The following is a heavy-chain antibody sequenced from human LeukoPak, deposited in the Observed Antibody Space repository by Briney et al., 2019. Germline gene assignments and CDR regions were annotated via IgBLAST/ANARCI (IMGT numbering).Heavy chain of an antibody. V-gene: IGHV3-23*01. J-gene: IGHJ4*02. Sequence: HPGGSLRLSCAASGFTFSSYGMSWVRQAPGKGLEWVSAISGSGGSTYYADSVKGRFTISRDNSKNTLYLQMNSLRAEDTAVYYCAKNSGSYYGYYFDYWGQGTLVTVSS. CDR3: AKNSGSYYGYYFDY. CDR1: GFTFSSYG. D-gene: IGHD1-26*01. CDR2: ISGSGGST.